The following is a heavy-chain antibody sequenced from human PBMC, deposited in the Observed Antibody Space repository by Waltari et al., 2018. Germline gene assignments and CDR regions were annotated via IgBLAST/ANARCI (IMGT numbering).Heavy chain of an antibody. V-gene: IGHV3-7*01. CDR3: ARDENWNYYYMDV. D-gene: IGHD1-1*01. J-gene: IGHJ6*03. Sequence: EVQLVESGGGLVQPGGSLRLSCAASGFTFSRFWMSWVRQAPGKGLECVANIKEDGSEKHYVDSVKGRFTISRDNAKNSLYLQMNILEAEDTAVYYCARDENWNYYYMDVWGKGTAVTVSS. CDR1: GFTFSRFW. CDR2: IKEDGSEK.